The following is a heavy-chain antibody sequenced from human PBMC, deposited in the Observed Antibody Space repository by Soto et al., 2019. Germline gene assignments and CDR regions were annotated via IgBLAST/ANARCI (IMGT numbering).Heavy chain of an antibody. D-gene: IGHD3-22*01. V-gene: IGHV6-1*01. CDR2: TYYRSKWYN. CDR3: ARVTSEYYDSSGYYDGFDI. CDR1: GDSVSSNSAA. J-gene: IGHJ3*02. Sequence: SQTLSLTCAISGDSVSSNSAASNWIRQSPSRGLEWLGRTYYRSKWYNDYAVSVKSRITINPDTSKNQFSLQLNSVTPEDTAVYYCARVTSEYYDSSGYYDGFDIWGQGTMVTVSS.